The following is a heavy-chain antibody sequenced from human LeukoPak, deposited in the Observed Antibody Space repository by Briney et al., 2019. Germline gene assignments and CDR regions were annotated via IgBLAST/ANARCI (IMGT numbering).Heavy chain of an antibody. J-gene: IGHJ4*02. D-gene: IGHD6-13*01. CDR3: ARAQRAAGLFDY. CDR2: IYCSGST. V-gene: IGHV4-59*01. CDR1: GGSISSYY. Sequence: PSETLSLTCTVSGGSISSYYWSWIRQPPGKGLEWIGYIYCSGSTNYNPSLKSRVTISVDTSKNQFSLKLSSVTAADTAVYYCARAQRAAGLFDYWGQGTPVTVSS.